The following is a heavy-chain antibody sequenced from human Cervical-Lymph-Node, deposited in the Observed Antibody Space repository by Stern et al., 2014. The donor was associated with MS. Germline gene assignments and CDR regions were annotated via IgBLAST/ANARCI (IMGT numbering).Heavy chain of an antibody. D-gene: IGHD5-24*01. V-gene: IGHV1-69*01. Sequence: VQLLQSGAEVKKPGSSVKVSCKASGGTFSRYAISWVRQAPGQGLEWMGGIIPIFGTANYAQKFQGRVTITADESTSTAYMELSSLRSEDTAVYYCATGEMATKSYYYYGMDVWGQGTTVTVSS. CDR1: GGTFSRYA. CDR3: ATGEMATKSYYYYGMDV. CDR2: IIPIFGTA. J-gene: IGHJ6*02.